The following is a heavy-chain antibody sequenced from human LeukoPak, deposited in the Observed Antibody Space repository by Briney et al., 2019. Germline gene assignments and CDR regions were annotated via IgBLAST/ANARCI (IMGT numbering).Heavy chain of an antibody. J-gene: IGHJ4*02. V-gene: IGHV3-53*01. Sequence: GGSLRLSCAASGLTVSSNYMNWVRQAPGKGLEWVSALYIGGNTYYADSVRGRFTISRDNSKNTLYLQMNSLRAEDTAICYCTTAAGYNYGQYWGQGTLVTVSS. CDR1: GLTVSSNY. CDR3: TTAAGYNYGQY. CDR2: LYIGGNT. D-gene: IGHD5-18*01.